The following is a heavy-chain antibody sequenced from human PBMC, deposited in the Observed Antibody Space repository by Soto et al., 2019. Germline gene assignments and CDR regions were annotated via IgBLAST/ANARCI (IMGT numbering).Heavy chain of an antibody. CDR1: GFTFSNAW. J-gene: IGHJ6*02. CDR3: TSTLRELLRPYYYYGMDV. V-gene: IGHV3-15*01. D-gene: IGHD1-26*01. Sequence: GVSLRLSCAASGFTFSNAWMSWVRQAPGKGLEWVGRIKSKTDGGTTDYAAPVKGRFTISRDDSKNTLYLQMNSLKTEDTAVYYCTSTLRELLRPYYYYGMDVWGQGTTVTVSS. CDR2: IKSKTDGGTT.